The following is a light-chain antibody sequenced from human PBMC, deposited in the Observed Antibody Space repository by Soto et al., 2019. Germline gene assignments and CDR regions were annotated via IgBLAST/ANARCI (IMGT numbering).Light chain of an antibody. CDR3: QQYNNWPPFT. V-gene: IGKV3-15*01. Sequence: EIVMTQSPATLSVSPGERATLSCRASQSVTINLAWYQHKPGQAPRLLIYGASTRATGIPARFSGSGSGTEFTVTISSLQSEDFAVYYCQQYNNWPPFTFGPGTKVDIK. CDR1: QSVTIN. CDR2: GAS. J-gene: IGKJ3*01.